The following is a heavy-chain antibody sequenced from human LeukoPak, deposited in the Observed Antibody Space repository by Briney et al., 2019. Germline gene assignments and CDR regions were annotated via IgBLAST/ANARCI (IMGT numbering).Heavy chain of an antibody. CDR3: ATESITVTTFGVDP. CDR1: GYTFTGYY. J-gene: IGHJ5*02. Sequence: ASVKVSCKASGYTFTGYYMHWVRQAPGQGLEWMGWINPNSGGTNYAQKFQGRVTMTRDTSISTAYMELSRLRSDDTAVYYCATESITVTTFGVDPWGQGTLVTVSS. CDR2: INPNSGGT. V-gene: IGHV1-2*02. D-gene: IGHD1-20*01.